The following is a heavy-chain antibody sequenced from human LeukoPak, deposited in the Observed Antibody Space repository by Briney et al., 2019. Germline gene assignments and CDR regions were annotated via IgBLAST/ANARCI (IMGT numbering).Heavy chain of an antibody. D-gene: IGHD3-22*01. CDR2: ISGSGGST. V-gene: IGHV3-23*01. CDR1: GFTFDDYG. CDR3: AKSLTMIVVAQSPDI. Sequence: AGGSLRLSCAASGFTFDDYGMSWVRQAPGKGLEWVSAISGSGGSTYYADSVKGRFTISRDNSKNTLHLQMNSLRAEDTAVYYCAKSLTMIVVAQSPDIWGQGTMVTVSS. J-gene: IGHJ3*02.